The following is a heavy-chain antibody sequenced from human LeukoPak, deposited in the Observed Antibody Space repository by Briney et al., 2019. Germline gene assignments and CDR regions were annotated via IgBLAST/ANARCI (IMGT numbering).Heavy chain of an antibody. Sequence: ASVKVSCKASGYTFTSYGISWVRQAPGQELEWMGWLSACNGNTNYAQKLQGRVTMTTDTSTSTAYMELRSLRSDDTAVYYCARAKRAYDFWSGYLGYWGQGTLVTVSS. D-gene: IGHD3-3*01. CDR3: ARAKRAYDFWSGYLGY. CDR2: LSACNGNT. J-gene: IGHJ4*02. V-gene: IGHV1-18*01. CDR1: GYTFTSYG.